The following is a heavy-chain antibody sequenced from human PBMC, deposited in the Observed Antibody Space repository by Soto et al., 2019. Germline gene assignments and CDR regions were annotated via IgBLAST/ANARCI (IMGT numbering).Heavy chain of an antibody. CDR2: IKQDGSEK. CDR3: AKNNRYCSSTNCFVFDY. D-gene: IGHD2-2*01. CDR1: GFTFSGYW. J-gene: IGHJ4*02. Sequence: GGSLRLSCAASGFTFSGYWMSWVRQAPGKGLEWVADIKQDGSEKYYVDSVKGRFTISRDNAKNSLYLLMNSLRAEDTAVYYCAKNNRYCSSTNCFVFDYWGQGTLVTVSS. V-gene: IGHV3-7*01.